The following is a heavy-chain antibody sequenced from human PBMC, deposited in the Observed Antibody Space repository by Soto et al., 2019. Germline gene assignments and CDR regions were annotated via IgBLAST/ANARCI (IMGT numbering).Heavy chain of an antibody. Sequence: LRLSCAASGFTFSSYGMHWVRQAPGKGLEWVAVIWYDGSNKYYADSVKGRFTISRDNSKNTLYLQMNSLRAEDTAVYYCARDKAVVVVAATGFDYWGQGTLVTVS. CDR2: IWYDGSNK. J-gene: IGHJ4*02. CDR3: ARDKAVVVVAATGFDY. CDR1: GFTFSSYG. D-gene: IGHD2-15*01. V-gene: IGHV3-33*01.